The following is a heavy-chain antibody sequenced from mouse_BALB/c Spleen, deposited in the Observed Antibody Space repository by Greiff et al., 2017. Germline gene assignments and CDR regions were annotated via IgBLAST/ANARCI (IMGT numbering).Heavy chain of an antibody. Sequence: VKLVESGAELMKPGASVKISCKATGYTFSSYWIEWVKQRPGHGLEWIGEILPGSGSTNYNEKFKGKATFTADTSSNTAYMQLSSLTSEDSAVYYCARRIYYGYDFDYWGQGTTLTVSS. CDR1: GYTFSSYW. V-gene: IGHV1-9*01. D-gene: IGHD2-2*01. CDR3: ARRIYYGYDFDY. CDR2: ILPGSGST. J-gene: IGHJ2*01.